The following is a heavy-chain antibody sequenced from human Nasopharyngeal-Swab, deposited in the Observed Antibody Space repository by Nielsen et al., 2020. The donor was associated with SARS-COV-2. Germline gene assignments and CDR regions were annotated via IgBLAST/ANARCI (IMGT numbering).Heavy chain of an antibody. J-gene: IGHJ3*02. CDR2: ISSSSSYI. CDR3: ARDDLPSIAAAGVDAFDI. D-gene: IGHD6-13*01. V-gene: IGHV3-21*01. CDR1: GFTFSSYS. Sequence: GGSLRLSCAASGFTFSSYSMNWVRQAPGKGLEWVSSISSSSSYIYYADSVKGRFTISRDNAKNSLYLQMSSLRAEDTAVYYCARDDLPSIAAAGVDAFDIWGQGTMVTVPS.